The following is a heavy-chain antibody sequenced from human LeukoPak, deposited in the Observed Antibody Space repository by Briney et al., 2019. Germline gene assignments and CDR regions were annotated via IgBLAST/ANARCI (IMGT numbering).Heavy chain of an antibody. Sequence: GGSLRLSCVASGFTFSNYAMHWVRQAPGQGLEWLAVIWYDGNNRYHRDSVKGRFTISRDNYKNTLYLQMNSLRAKDTAVYYCAKDGAAEQQLSGYFDLWGRGTLVTVSS. D-gene: IGHD6-13*01. CDR3: AKDGAAEQQLSGYFDL. CDR2: IWYDGNNR. CDR1: GFTFSNYA. J-gene: IGHJ2*01. V-gene: IGHV3-33*06.